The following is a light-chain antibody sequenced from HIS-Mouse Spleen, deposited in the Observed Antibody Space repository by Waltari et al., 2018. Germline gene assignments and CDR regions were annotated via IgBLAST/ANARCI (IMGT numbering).Light chain of an antibody. CDR1: SSDVGSYNL. V-gene: IGLV2-23*01. CDR3: CSYAGSSTWV. Sequence: QSALTQPASVSGSPGQSLTISCTGTSSDVGSYNLVSWYQQHPGKAPKLKIYEGSKRPSGVSNRFSGSKSGNTASLTISGLQAEDEADYYCCSYAGSSTWVFGGGTKLTVL. CDR2: EGS. J-gene: IGLJ3*02.